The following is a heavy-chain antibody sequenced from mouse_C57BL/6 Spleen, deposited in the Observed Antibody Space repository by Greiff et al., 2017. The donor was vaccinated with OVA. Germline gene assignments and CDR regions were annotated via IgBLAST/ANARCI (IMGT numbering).Heavy chain of an antibody. CDR3: ARGRGPYGNFYFDY. D-gene: IGHD2-1*01. V-gene: IGHV1-69*01. CDR1: GYTFTSYW. J-gene: IGHJ2*01. Sequence: QVHVKQPGAELVMPGASVKLSCKASGYTFTSYWMHWVKQRPGQGLEWIGEIDPSDSYTNYNQKFKGKSTLTVDKSSSTAYMPLSSLTSEDSAVYYCARGRGPYGNFYFDYWGQGTTLTVSS. CDR2: IDPSDSYT.